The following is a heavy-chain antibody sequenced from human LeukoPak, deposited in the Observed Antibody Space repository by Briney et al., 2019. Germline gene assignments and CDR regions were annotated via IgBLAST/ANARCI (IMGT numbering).Heavy chain of an antibody. CDR1: GYSLTSYS. CDR2: IYPGASAT. CDR3: ARRSIRYVQFDY. D-gene: IGHD3-10*02. Sequence: GESLTISWKGSGYSLTSYSIGWARQLAGKGLEWVGCIYPGASATRYSPSLHGQVTISADKSISTAYLQWGSLKASDTGMYYCARRSIRYVQFDYWGQGTRVSVSS. V-gene: IGHV5-51*01. J-gene: IGHJ4*02.